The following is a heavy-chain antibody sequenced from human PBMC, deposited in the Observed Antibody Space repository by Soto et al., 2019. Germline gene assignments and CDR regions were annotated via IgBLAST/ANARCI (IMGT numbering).Heavy chain of an antibody. CDR1: GYTFTSYA. V-gene: IGHV1-3*01. D-gene: IGHD2-2*01. J-gene: IGHJ4*02. Sequence: ASVQVSCKASGYTFTSYAMHWVRQAPGQRLEWMGWINAGNGNTNYAQKFQGWVTMTRDTSISTAYMELSRLRSDGTAVYDGARWGGMVGYGSSTSCYRKYYFDYWGQGTLVTVSS. CDR3: ARWGGMVGYGSSTSCYRKYYFDY. CDR2: INAGNGNT.